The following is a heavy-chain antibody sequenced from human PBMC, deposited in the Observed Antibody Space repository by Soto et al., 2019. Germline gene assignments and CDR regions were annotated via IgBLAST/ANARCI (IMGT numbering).Heavy chain of an antibody. V-gene: IGHV4-59*01. Sequence: SETLSLTCTVPGGSISSYYWSWIRQPPGKGLEWIGYIYYSGSTNYNPSLKSRVTISVDTSKNQFSLKLSSVTAADTAVYYCARYTAARPYYYYYYMDVWGKGTTVTVSS. CDR3: ARYTAARPYYYYYYMDV. CDR1: GGSISSYY. D-gene: IGHD6-6*01. J-gene: IGHJ6*03. CDR2: IYYSGST.